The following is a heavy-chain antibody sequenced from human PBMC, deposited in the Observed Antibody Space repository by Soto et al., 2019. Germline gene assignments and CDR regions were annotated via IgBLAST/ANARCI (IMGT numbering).Heavy chain of an antibody. CDR2: VYHTGST. J-gene: IGHJ4*02. CDR1: GASITTYY. CDR3: ARRLFGSGWTLDS. V-gene: IGHV4-59*01. D-gene: IGHD6-19*01. Sequence: SETLSLTCDVSGASITTYYWTWSRQAPGKGLEWIGNVYHTGSTDYNSSLKSRVTISVDTSKNQFSLNMNSVTAADTAVYYCARRLFGSGWTLDSWGQGALVTVS.